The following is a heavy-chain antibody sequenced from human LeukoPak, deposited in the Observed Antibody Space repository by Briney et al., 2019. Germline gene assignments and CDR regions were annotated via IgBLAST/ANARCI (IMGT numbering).Heavy chain of an antibody. Sequence: GGSLRLSCAASGFTFSNAWMSWVRQAPGKGLEWVSVIYSGGSTYYADSVKGRFTISRDNSKNTLYLQMNSLRAEDTAVYYCARGSGGNPDYWGQGTLVTVSS. CDR3: ARGSGGNPDY. CDR2: IYSGGST. V-gene: IGHV3-66*02. D-gene: IGHD4-23*01. CDR1: GFTFSNAW. J-gene: IGHJ4*02.